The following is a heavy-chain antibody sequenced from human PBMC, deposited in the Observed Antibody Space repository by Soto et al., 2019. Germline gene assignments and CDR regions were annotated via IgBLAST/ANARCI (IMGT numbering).Heavy chain of an antibody. CDR2: INPNSGGT. V-gene: IGHV1-2*02. D-gene: IGHD6-6*01. CDR3: AKDTGYSSSNAVGY. J-gene: IGHJ4*02. Sequence: ASVKVSCKASGYTFTGYYMHWVRQAPGQGLEWMGWINPNSGGTNYAQKFQGRVTMTRDTSISTAYMELRRLRSDDSAVSYCAKDTGYSSSNAVGYWGQGTLVTVSS. CDR1: GYTFTGYY.